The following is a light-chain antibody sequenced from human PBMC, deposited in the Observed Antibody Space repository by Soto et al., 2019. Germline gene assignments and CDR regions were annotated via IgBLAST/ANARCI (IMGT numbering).Light chain of an antibody. Sequence: QSVLTQPPSASGSPGQSVAISCTGTSSDVGAYNYVAWYQQHPGKVPKLMIYEVSKRPSGVPDRFSGSKSGNTASLTVSGLQADDAADYYCKSYDSSLTGSKVFGSGTKV. CDR3: KSYDSSLTGSKV. CDR2: EVS. V-gene: IGLV2-8*01. CDR1: SSDVGAYNY. J-gene: IGLJ1*01.